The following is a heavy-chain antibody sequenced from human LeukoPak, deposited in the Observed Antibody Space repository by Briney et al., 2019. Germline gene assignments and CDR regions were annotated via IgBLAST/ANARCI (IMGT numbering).Heavy chain of an antibody. CDR3: ARTSGVSVAGSPYYFDY. V-gene: IGHV1-18*01. CDR1: GYTFRNYG. J-gene: IGHJ4*02. D-gene: IGHD6-19*01. CDR2: ISPYSGNT. Sequence: GASVKVSCKASGYTFRNYGISWVRQAPGQGLELMGWISPYSGNTDYPQRLQGRVIMTTDTSTTTASMELRSLRSDDTAVYYCARTSGVSVAGSPYYFDYWGQGTLVTVSS.